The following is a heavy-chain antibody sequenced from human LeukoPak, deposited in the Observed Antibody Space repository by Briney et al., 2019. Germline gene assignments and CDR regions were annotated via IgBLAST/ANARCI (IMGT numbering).Heavy chain of an antibody. V-gene: IGHV3-64*04. CDR2: ISTNGGST. Sequence: GGSLRLSCSASGFTFSDFVMYWVRQAPGKGLECVSFISTNGGSTYYADSVKGRFTISRDNSKNTLYLQMNSLRAEDTAVYYCAKVISPDYWGQGTLVTVSS. CDR3: AKVISPDY. CDR1: GFTFSDFV. D-gene: IGHD3-10*01. J-gene: IGHJ4*02.